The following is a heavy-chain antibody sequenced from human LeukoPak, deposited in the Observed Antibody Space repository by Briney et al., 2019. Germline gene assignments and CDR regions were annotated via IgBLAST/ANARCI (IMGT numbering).Heavy chain of an antibody. Sequence: GRSLRLSCAASGFTFSSYAMHWVRQAPGKGLEWVAVISYDGSNKYYADSVKGRFTISRDNSKNTLYLQMNSLRAEDTAVYYCARERGSFGAFDIWGQGTMVTVSS. D-gene: IGHD3-10*01. CDR3: ARERGSFGAFDI. J-gene: IGHJ3*02. CDR2: ISYDGSNK. CDR1: GFTFSSYA. V-gene: IGHV3-30-3*01.